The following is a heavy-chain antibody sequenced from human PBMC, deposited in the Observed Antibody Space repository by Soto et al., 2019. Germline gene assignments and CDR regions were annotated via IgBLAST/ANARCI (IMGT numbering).Heavy chain of an antibody. Sequence: SVKVSCKASGDTFGRFTINWVRQAPGQGLEWMGGIKPISDITNYAQRFQGRVTFTADASTSTVYLELSSLRSEDTAMYHCARDPSTINKLIGVWFDPWGQGTLVTVSS. CDR1: GDTFGRFT. J-gene: IGHJ5*02. V-gene: IGHV1-69*13. CDR2: IKPISDIT. D-gene: IGHD4-4*01. CDR3: ARDPSTINKLIGVWFDP.